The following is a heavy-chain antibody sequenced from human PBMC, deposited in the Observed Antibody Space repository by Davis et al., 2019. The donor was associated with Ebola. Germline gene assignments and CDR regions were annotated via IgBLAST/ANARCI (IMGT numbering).Heavy chain of an antibody. J-gene: IGHJ6*02. Sequence: AASVKVSCKASGYTFTSYGISWVRQAPGQGLEWMGWISAYNGNTNYAQKLQGRVTMTTDTSTSTAYMELRSLRSDDTAVYYCARWARGRDGYSLYYYYGMDVWGQGTTVTVSS. D-gene: IGHD5-24*01. CDR1: GYTFTSYG. CDR3: ARWARGRDGYSLYYYYGMDV. V-gene: IGHV1-18*01. CDR2: ISAYNGNT.